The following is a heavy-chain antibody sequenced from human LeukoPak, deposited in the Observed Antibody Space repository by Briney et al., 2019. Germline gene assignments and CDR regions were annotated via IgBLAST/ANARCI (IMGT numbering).Heavy chain of an antibody. CDR2: IYYSGST. Sequence: SETLSLTCTVSGGSISSYNWSWIRQPPGKGLEWIGYIYYSGSTNYNPSLKSRVTISVDTSKNQFSLKLSSVTAADTAVYYCARVSWYCSSTSCREAYFDYWGQGTLVTVSS. CDR1: GGSISSYN. D-gene: IGHD2-2*01. CDR3: ARVSWYCSSTSCREAYFDY. V-gene: IGHV4-59*01. J-gene: IGHJ4*02.